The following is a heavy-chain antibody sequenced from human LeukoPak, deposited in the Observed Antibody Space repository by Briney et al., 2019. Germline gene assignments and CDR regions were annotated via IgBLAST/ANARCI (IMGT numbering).Heavy chain of an antibody. CDR3: AKSSPPPLRY. V-gene: IGHV3-9*01. J-gene: IGHJ4*02. CDR1: GFTFDDYG. Sequence: GGSLRLSCVASGFTFDDYGMHWVRQAPGKGLEWVSVINWNSGTIGYADSVKGRFTISRDNSKNTLYLQMNSLRAEDTAVYYCAKSSPPPLRYWGQGTLVTVSS. CDR2: INWNSGTI.